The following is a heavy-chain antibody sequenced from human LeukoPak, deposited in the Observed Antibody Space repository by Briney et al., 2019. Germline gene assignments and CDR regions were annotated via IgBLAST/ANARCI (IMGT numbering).Heavy chain of an antibody. D-gene: IGHD3-9*01. CDR2: INWNGGST. J-gene: IGHJ4*02. CDR1: GFTFSSYG. Sequence: GGSLRLSCAASGFTFSSYGMHWVRQAPGKGLEWVSGINWNGGSTGYADSVKGRFTISRDNAKNSLYLQMNSLRAEDTALYYCAREPYDILTGYYNVDYWGQGTLVTVSS. V-gene: IGHV3-20*04. CDR3: AREPYDILTGYYNVDY.